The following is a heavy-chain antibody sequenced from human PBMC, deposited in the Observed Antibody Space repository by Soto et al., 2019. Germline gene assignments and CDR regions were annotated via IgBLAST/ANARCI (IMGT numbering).Heavy chain of an antibody. CDR3: ARQGFGVLHGLVDV. J-gene: IGHJ6*02. Sequence: PSESLSLTCTVSHGSISSSYWSWIRQPPGKGLEWIGYISDIAYTSYNPSLKGRVSISVDTSKNQFSLTLTSVTAADTAVYYCARQGFGVLHGLVDVWGQGTTVTVSS. CDR2: ISDIAYT. V-gene: IGHV4-59*08. D-gene: IGHD3-10*01. CDR1: HGSISSSY.